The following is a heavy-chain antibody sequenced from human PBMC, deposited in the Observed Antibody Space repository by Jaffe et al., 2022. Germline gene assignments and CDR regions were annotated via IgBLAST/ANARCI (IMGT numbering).Heavy chain of an antibody. CDR3: ARDCRISSRGGTWFDP. J-gene: IGHJ5*02. CDR1: GGSISSGSYY. V-gene: IGHV4-61*02. CDR2: IYTSGST. D-gene: IGHD3-16*01. Sequence: QVQLQESGPGLVKPSQTLSLTCTVSGGSISSGSYYWSWIRQPAGKGLEWIGRIYTSGSTNYNPSLKSRVTISVDTSKNQFSLKLSSVTAADTAVYYCARDCRISSRGGTWFDPWGQGTLVTVSS.